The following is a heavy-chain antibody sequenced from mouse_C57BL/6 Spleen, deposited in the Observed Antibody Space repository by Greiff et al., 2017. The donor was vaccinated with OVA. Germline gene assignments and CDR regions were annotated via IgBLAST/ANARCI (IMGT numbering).Heavy chain of an antibody. V-gene: IGHV1-69*01. CDR1: GYTFTSYW. CDR3: ARRPLYGSLARDY. Sequence: QVQLQQPGAELVMPGASVKLSCKASGYTFTSYWMHWVKQRPGQGLEWIGEIDPSDSYTNYNQKIKGKTTLPVDKSSSTAYLQLSSLTSEDSAVYYCARRPLYGSLARDYWGQGTSVTVSS. CDR2: IDPSDSYT. J-gene: IGHJ4*01. D-gene: IGHD1-1*01.